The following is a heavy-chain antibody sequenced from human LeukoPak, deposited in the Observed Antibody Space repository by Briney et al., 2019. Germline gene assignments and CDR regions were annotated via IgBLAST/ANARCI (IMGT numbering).Heavy chain of an antibody. CDR3: ARVLTRAPPMVRGVRNWFDP. Sequence: PSETLSLTCAVYGGSFSGYYWSWIRQPPGKGLEWIGETNHSGSTNYNPSLKSRVTISVDTSKNQFSLKLSSVTAADTAEYYCARVLTRAPPMVRGVRNWFDPWGQGTLVTVSS. J-gene: IGHJ5*02. CDR1: GGSFSGYY. V-gene: IGHV4-34*01. CDR2: TNHSGST. D-gene: IGHD3-10*01.